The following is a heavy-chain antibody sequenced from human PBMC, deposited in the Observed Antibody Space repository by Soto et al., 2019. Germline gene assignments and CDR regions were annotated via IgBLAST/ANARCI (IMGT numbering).Heavy chain of an antibody. V-gene: IGHV3-23*01. D-gene: IGHD3-3*01. Sequence: GGSLRLSCAASGFTFSSYAMSWVRQAPGKGLEWVSAISGSGGSTYYADSVKGRFTISRDNSKNTLYLQMNSLRAEDTAVYYCANEYYDFWSGYYTGSWFDPWGQGTLVTVSS. CDR2: ISGSGGST. CDR1: GFTFSSYA. J-gene: IGHJ5*02. CDR3: ANEYYDFWSGYYTGSWFDP.